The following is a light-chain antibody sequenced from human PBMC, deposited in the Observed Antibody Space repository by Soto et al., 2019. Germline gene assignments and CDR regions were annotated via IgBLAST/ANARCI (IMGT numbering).Light chain of an antibody. CDR3: QQYNNWPQT. J-gene: IGKJ1*01. CDR2: GAS. Sequence: ETVMTQSPATLSVSPGERATLSCRASQSVSSNLAWYQQKPGQAPRLLIYGASTRATGIPARFSGSGSGTEVTLTISSLQSADFAVYYCQQYNNWPQTFGQGTKVDIK. CDR1: QSVSSN. V-gene: IGKV3-15*01.